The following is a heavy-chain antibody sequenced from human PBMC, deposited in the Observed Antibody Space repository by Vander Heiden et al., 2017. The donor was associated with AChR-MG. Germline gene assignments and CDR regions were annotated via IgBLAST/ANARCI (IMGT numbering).Heavy chain of an antibody. V-gene: IGHV1-69*01. CDR2: IIHIFGTA. J-gene: IGHJ5*02. CDR1: GGTFSGYA. D-gene: IGHD1-7*01. Sequence: QGQLVPSRAEVKQPGSSVKLSCKVSGGTFSGYAISWVRQAPGQGLEWMGGIIHIFGTANYAQKVQGRVTITADESTSTAYMELSSLRSEDTAVYYCATEGRTGTSGNWFDPWGQGTLVTVSS. CDR3: ATEGRTGTSGNWFDP.